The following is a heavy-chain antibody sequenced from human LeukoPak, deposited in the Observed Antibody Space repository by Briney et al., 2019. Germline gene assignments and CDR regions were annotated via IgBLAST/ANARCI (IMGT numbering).Heavy chain of an antibody. CDR3: AKGYYGSGSYYQYYFDY. CDR2: ISWDGGST. V-gene: IGHV3-43*01. J-gene: IGHJ4*02. CDR1: GFTFDDYT. Sequence: GGSLRLSCAASGFTFDDYTMHWVRQAPGKGLEWVSLISWDGGSTYYADSVKGRFTISRDNSKNSLYLQMNSLRTEDTALYYCAKGYYGSGSYYQYYFDYWGRGTLVTVSS. D-gene: IGHD3-10*01.